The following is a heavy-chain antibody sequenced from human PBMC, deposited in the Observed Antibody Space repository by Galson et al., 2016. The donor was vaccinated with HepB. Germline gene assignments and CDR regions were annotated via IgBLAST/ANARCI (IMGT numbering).Heavy chain of an antibody. J-gene: IGHJ4*02. Sequence: SVKVSCKAPRGTFNSFVISWVRQAPGQGLEWMGGIIPMYGTTKYSQKFQDRVTITADKYTNMVFMELSGLRSEDTAVYFCGGLRDFWGQGTPVTVSS. D-gene: IGHD5-12*01. CDR3: GGLRDF. CDR1: RGTFNSFV. CDR2: IIPMYGTT. V-gene: IGHV1-69*06.